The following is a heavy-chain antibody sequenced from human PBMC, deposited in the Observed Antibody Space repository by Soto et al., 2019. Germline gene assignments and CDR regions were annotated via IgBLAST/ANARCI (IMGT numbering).Heavy chain of an antibody. V-gene: IGHV3-30*18. J-gene: IGHJ4*02. Sequence: QVQLVESGGGVVQPGRSLRLSCAASGFTFSSYGMHWVRQAPGKGLEWVAVISYDGSNKYYADSVKGRFTISRDNSKNTLYLQMNSLRAEDTAVYYCAKEIVATPCLDYWGQGTLVTVSS. CDR2: ISYDGSNK. CDR1: GFTFSSYG. D-gene: IGHD5-12*01. CDR3: AKEIVATPCLDY.